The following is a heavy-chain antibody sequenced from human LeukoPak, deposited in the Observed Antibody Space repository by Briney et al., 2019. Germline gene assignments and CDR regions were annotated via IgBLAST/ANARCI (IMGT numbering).Heavy chain of an antibody. CDR2: IKEDGSEK. D-gene: IGHD3-22*01. V-gene: IGHV3-7*01. CDR1: GFSFSNYG. CDR3: ARDSSGYQ. Sequence: GGSLRLSCAASGFSFSNYGMSWARQAPGKGLEWVANIKEDGSEKYYGDSVKGRFTISRDNAKNSLYLQMNNLRAEDTAVYCARDSSGYQWGQGTLVTVSS. J-gene: IGHJ4*02.